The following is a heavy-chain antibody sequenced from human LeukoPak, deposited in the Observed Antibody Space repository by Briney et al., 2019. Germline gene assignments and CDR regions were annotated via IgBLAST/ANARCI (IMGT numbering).Heavy chain of an antibody. V-gene: IGHV1-69*04. Sequence: SVKVSCKASGGTFSSYAISWVRQAPGQGLEWMGRIIPILGIANYAQMFQGRVTITADKSTSTAYMELSSLRSEDTAVYYCARVALWFRESYGMYFWGQGTTVTVSS. CDR2: IIPILGIA. J-gene: IGHJ6*02. CDR1: GGTFSSYA. D-gene: IGHD3-10*01. CDR3: ARVALWFRESYGMYF.